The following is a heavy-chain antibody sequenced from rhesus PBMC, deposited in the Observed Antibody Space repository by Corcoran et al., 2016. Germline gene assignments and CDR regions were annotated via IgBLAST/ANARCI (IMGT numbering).Heavy chain of an antibody. Sequence: QVQLQESGPGLVKPSETLSLTCAVSGGSFSSYWWSWIRQPPGKGLEWIGENNGNYTPAPKSRVTISKDASKNQFSLKLSSVTAADTAVYSCARYPEFSGSYYFGFYGLDSWGQGVVVTVSS. CDR3: ARYPEFSGSYYFGFYGLDS. D-gene: IGHD3-16*01. CDR1: GGSFSSYW. J-gene: IGHJ6*01. CDR2: NNG. V-gene: IGHV4-80*01.